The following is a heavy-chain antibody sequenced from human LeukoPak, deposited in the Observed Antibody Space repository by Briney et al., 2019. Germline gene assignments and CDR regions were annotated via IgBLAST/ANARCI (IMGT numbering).Heavy chain of an antibody. CDR2: ISWDSGRI. D-gene: IGHD2-2*01. J-gene: IGHJ4*02. CDR3: AKDIRNKPRASVVVPAAKDY. V-gene: IGHV3-9*01. CDR1: GFTFDDYA. Sequence: GRSLRLSCAASGFTFDDYAMHWVRQAPGKGLEWVSSISWDSGRIGYADSVKGRFTISRDNAKNSLYLQMNSLRAEDTALYYCAKDIRNKPRASVVVPAAKDYWGQGTLVTVSS.